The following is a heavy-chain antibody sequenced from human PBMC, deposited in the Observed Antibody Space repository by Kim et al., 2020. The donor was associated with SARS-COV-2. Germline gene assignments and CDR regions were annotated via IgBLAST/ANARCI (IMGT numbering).Heavy chain of an antibody. CDR3: ARGMYGDYPLFRY. J-gene: IGHJ4*02. D-gene: IGHD4-17*01. V-gene: IGHV1-69*01. Sequence: YAQKFQGRVTITADESTSTAYMELSSLRSEDTAVYYCARGMYGDYPLFRYWGQGTLVTVSS.